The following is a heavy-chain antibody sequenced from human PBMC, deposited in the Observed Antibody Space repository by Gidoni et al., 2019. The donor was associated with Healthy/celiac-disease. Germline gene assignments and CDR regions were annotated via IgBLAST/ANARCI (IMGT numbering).Heavy chain of an antibody. CDR3: ARAVDTAMVTWFDP. Sequence: QVQLVQSGAEVKKPGASVKVSCTASGYTFTSYDINWVRQATGQGLEWMGWMNPNSGNTGYAQKFQGRVTMTRNTSISTAYMELSSLRSEDTAVYYCARAVDTAMVTWFDPWGQGTLVTVSS. D-gene: IGHD5-18*01. CDR1: GYTFTSYD. V-gene: IGHV1-8*01. CDR2: MNPNSGNT. J-gene: IGHJ5*02.